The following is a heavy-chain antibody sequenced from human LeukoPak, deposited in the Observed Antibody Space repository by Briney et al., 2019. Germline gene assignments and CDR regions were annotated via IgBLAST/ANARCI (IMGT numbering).Heavy chain of an antibody. Sequence: PGGSLRLSCEASGFILSSYAMHWVRQAPGKGLEWVAVISYDGGNKYHSDSVKGRFIISRDNAKNSLYLQMNSLRDEDTAVYYCARRVAGGWFDPWGQGTLVTVSS. CDR2: ISYDGGNK. J-gene: IGHJ5*02. CDR1: GFILSSYA. D-gene: IGHD2-15*01. V-gene: IGHV3-30*03. CDR3: ARRVAGGWFDP.